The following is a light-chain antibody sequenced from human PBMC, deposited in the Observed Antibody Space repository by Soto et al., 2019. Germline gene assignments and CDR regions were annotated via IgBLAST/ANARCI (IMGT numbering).Light chain of an antibody. V-gene: IGKV3-15*01. J-gene: IGKJ4*01. Sequence: EIVMTQSPATLSVSPGERATLSCRASRSISYNLARYQHKPGQPPRLLMFGAPIRANGLPAGFSGSGSGTEFNLAISSLQSADFALYYCQQYSDSPLTFGGGTNVEI. CDR2: GAP. CDR1: RSISYN. CDR3: QQYSDSPLT.